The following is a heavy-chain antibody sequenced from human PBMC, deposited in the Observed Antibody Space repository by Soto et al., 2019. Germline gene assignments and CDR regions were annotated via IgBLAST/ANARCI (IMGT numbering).Heavy chain of an antibody. CDR3: ARGRGRYSSGWSWFDP. CDR1: GGTIRSPDW. CDR2: IFQSGST. Sequence: PSETLSLTCGVSGGTIRSPDWWTWVRRPPGKGLEWIGEIFQSGSTNYTPSLESRVTISVDKSKNQFSPTLTSVTAADTAVYFCARGRGRYSSGWSWFDPWGQGILVTVS. V-gene: IGHV4-4*02. J-gene: IGHJ5*02. D-gene: IGHD6-19*01.